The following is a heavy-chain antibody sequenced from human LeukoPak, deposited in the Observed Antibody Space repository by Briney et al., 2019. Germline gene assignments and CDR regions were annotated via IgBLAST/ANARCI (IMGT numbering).Heavy chain of an antibody. J-gene: IGHJ4*01. CDR1: GGTFSSYA. D-gene: IGHD3-16*01. Sequence: GASVKVSCKASGGTFSSYAISWVRQAPGQGLEWMGWIKTNSGATDYAQNFEARVTMTRDTSSGTAYLDLSSLTSDDTAVYYCARGRRILGGPENAGDFFDYWGQGTLVIVSS. CDR2: IKTNSGAT. V-gene: IGHV1-2*02. CDR3: ARGRRILGGPENAGDFFDY.